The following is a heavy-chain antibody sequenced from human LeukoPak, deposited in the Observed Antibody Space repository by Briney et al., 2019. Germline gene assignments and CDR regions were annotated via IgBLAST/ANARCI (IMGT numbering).Heavy chain of an antibody. Sequence: KPSETLSLTCTVSGGSISSYYWSWIRQPPGKGLEWIGYIYYSGSTSYNPSLKSRVTISVDTSKNQFSLKLSSVTAADTAVYYCARVRGRGRWELLDAFDIWGQGTMVTVSS. D-gene: IGHD1-26*01. CDR2: IYYSGST. V-gene: IGHV4-59*01. CDR1: GGSISSYY. J-gene: IGHJ3*02. CDR3: ARVRGRGRWELLDAFDI.